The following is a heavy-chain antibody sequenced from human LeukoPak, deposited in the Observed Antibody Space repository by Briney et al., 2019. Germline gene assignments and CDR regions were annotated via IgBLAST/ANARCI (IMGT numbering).Heavy chain of an antibody. V-gene: IGHV3-53*01. Sequence: PGGSLRLSCAASEFTVSSNYMSWVRQAPGKGLEWVSAIYPSGRTYYAESVKGRFTISRDNSKSTLYLQMNSLRAEDTAVYYCGRGPSDSRWYGPFDYWGQGTLVTVSS. D-gene: IGHD6-13*01. CDR2: IYPSGRT. J-gene: IGHJ4*02. CDR1: EFTVSSNY. CDR3: GRGPSDSRWYGPFDY.